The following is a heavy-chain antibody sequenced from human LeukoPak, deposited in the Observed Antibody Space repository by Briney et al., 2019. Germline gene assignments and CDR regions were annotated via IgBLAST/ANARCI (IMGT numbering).Heavy chain of an antibody. CDR2: ISAYNGNT. J-gene: IGHJ6*02. CDR1: GYTFTSYG. Sequence: ASVKVSCKASGYTFTSYGISWVRQAPGQGLEWMGWISAYNGNTNYAQKLQGRVTMTTDTSTSTAYMELRSLRSDDTAVYYCARGFIAAAGTSYYYYGMDVWGQGTTVTVSS. D-gene: IGHD6-13*01. CDR3: ARGFIAAAGTSYYYYGMDV. V-gene: IGHV1-18*01.